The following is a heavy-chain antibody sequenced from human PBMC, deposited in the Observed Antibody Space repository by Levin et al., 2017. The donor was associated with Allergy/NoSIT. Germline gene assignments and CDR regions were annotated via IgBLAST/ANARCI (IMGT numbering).Heavy chain of an antibody. CDR3: ARDQTIAGAADY. CDR2: INSDGSST. Sequence: GGSLRLSCAASGFTFSSYWMHWVRQAPGKGLVWVSRINSDGSSTSYADSVKGRFTISRDNAENTLYLQMNSLRAEDTAVYFCARDQTIAGAADYWGQGTLVTVSS. V-gene: IGHV3-74*01. J-gene: IGHJ4*02. D-gene: IGHD6-13*01. CDR1: GFTFSSYW.